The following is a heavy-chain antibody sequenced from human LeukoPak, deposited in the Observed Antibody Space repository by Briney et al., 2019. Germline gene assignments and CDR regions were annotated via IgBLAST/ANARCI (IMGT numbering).Heavy chain of an antibody. CDR1: GGSISSSSYY. D-gene: IGHD2-2*01. CDR3: ARQLGYCSSTSCYADKVDY. J-gene: IGHJ4*02. CDR2: IYYSGST. Sequence: PETLSLTCTVSGGSISSSSYYWGWIRQPPGKGLEWIGSIYYSGSTYYNPSLKSRVTISVDTSKNQFSLKLSSVTAADTAVCYCARQLGYCSSTSCYADKVDYWGQGTLVTVSS. V-gene: IGHV4-39*01.